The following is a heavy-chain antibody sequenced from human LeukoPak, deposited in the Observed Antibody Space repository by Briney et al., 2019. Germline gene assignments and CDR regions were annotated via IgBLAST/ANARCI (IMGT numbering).Heavy chain of an antibody. D-gene: IGHD2-15*01. J-gene: IGHJ5*02. CDR2: ISARTNYI. CDR1: GFTVSIYS. Sequence: GGSLRLSCAASGFTVSIYSMNWVRQAPGKGLEWVSSISARTNYIYVADSVKGRFTISRDNAKNSLYLQMNSLTADDTAVYYCARGRVVVLAATRTSLGSWGQGTLVTVSS. CDR3: ARGRVVVLAATRTSLGS. V-gene: IGHV3-21*01.